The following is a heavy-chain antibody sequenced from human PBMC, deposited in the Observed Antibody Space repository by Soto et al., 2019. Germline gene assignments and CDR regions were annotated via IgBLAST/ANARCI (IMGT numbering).Heavy chain of an antibody. V-gene: IGHV1-69*13. D-gene: IGHD1-20*01. J-gene: IGHJ1*01. CDR3: ARDPSSITGTTSSEDFQH. CDR1: GGTFSGYA. Sequence: SVKVSCKASGGTFSGYAINWVRQAPGQGLEWMGGIIPLLGITDYGQKFQGRITIAADESTGTAYMDLRGLRSEDTAVYYCARDPSSITGTTSSEDFQHWGQGTPVTVSS. CDR2: IIPLLGIT.